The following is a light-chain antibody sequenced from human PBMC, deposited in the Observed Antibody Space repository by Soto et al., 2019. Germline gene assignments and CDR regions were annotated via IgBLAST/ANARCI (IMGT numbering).Light chain of an antibody. J-gene: IGKJ4*01. CDR3: QEYDSVPLT. CDR2: AAS. V-gene: IGKV1-27*01. Sequence: DIQMTQSPSSLSASVGDRVTITCRASQGISNYLAWYQQKPGEVPKLLIYAASTLQSGVPSRFSGRRSGTDFALSSISLLPKDVAMYYCQEYDSVPLTFGGGTKVEIK. CDR1: QGISNY.